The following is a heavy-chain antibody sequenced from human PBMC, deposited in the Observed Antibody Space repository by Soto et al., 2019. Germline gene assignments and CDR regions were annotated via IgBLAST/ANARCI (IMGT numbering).Heavy chain of an antibody. CDR1: GFTFSSYA. Sequence: GGSLRLSCAASGFTFSSYAMSWVRQAPGKGLEWVSAISGSGGSTYYADSVKGRFTISRDNSKNTLYLQMKSLRAEDTAVYYCARGYSYTHPVFGYWGLGTLVTVSS. D-gene: IGHD5-18*01. CDR2: ISGSGGST. J-gene: IGHJ4*02. CDR3: ARGYSYTHPVFGY. V-gene: IGHV3-23*01.